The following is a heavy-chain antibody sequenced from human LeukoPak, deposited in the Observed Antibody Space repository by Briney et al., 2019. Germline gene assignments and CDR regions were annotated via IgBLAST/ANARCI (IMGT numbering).Heavy chain of an antibody. V-gene: IGHV4-59*01. CDR3: ARDLGPSYYYMDV. CDR2: IYYSGST. J-gene: IGHJ6*03. Sequence: NPSETLSLTCTVSGGSISSFYGSWIRQPPGKGLEWIGYIYYSGSTNYNPSLKSRVTISVDTSKNQFSLKLSSVTAADTAVHYCARDLGPSYYYMDVWGKGTTVTVSS. CDR1: GGSISSFY.